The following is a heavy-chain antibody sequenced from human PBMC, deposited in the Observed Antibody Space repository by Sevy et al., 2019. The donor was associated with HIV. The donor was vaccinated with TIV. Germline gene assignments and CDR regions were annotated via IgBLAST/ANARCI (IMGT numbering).Heavy chain of an antibody. D-gene: IGHD2-8*01. J-gene: IGHJ4*02. V-gene: IGHV3-23*01. CDR1: GFTFSSFA. CDR3: AKKMGGGSGMAFLVDY. CDR2: ISGTGDHT. Sequence: GESLKISCAASGFTFSSFAMGWVRQAPGKGLDWISVISGTGDHTYYADSVKGRFTISRDNSKNTLFLQMNSLRAEDTAIFSCAKKMGGGSGMAFLVDYWGQGTLVTVSS.